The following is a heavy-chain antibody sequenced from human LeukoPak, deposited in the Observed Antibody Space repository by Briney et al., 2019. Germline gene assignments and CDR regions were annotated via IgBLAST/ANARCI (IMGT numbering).Heavy chain of an antibody. CDR3: ARAEGYWSAFDI. J-gene: IGHJ3*02. CDR2: INHSGST. D-gene: IGHD2-15*01. V-gene: IGHV4-34*01. CDR1: GGSFSGYY. Sequence: SETLSLTCAVYGGSFSGYYWSWIRQPPGKGLEWIGEINHSGSTNYNPSLKSRVTISVDTSKNQFSLKLSSVTAADTAVYYCARAEGYWSAFDIWGQGTMVTVSS.